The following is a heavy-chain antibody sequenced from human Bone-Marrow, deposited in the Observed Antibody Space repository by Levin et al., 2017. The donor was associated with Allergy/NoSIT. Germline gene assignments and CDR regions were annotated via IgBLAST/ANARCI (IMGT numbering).Heavy chain of an antibody. V-gene: IGHV3-23*01. CDR3: AKVGFNSSGHPPGYYGMDV. D-gene: IGHD3-22*01. Sequence: PGGSLRLSCAASGFTFSSYAMSWVRQAPGKGLEWVSAISGSGGSTYYADSVKGRFTISRDNSKNTLYLQMNSLRAEDTAVYYCAKVGFNSSGHPPGYYGMDVWGQGTTVTVSS. J-gene: IGHJ6*02. CDR2: ISGSGGST. CDR1: GFTFSSYA.